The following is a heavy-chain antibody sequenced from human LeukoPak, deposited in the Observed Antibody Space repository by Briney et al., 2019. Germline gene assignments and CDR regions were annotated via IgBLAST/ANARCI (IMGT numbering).Heavy chain of an antibody. V-gene: IGHV1-46*01. CDR1: GYTFTSYY. Sequence: ASVKVSCKASGYTFTSYYMHWVRQAPGQGLEWMGLINPSGSSTSYAQKFQGRLSLTRDMSTSTDYMELSSLRSEDTAVYYCVTALDSSGFYAFDIWGQGTMVTVSS. J-gene: IGHJ3*02. CDR2: INPSGSST. CDR3: VTALDSSGFYAFDI. D-gene: IGHD3-22*01.